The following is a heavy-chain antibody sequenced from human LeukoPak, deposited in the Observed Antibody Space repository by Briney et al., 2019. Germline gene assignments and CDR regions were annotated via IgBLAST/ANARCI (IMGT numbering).Heavy chain of an antibody. Sequence: ASVKVSCKASGYTFTGYAMHWVRQAPGQRPEWMGWIYGGNGNTKYSQKFQGRVSITRDTSASAVYMELSSLGSEDTAVYYCARGWGGDCYHVHWGQGTLVTVSS. J-gene: IGHJ4*02. CDR2: IYGGNGNT. V-gene: IGHV1-3*01. CDR1: GYTFTGYA. CDR3: ARGWGGDCYHVH. D-gene: IGHD2-21*02.